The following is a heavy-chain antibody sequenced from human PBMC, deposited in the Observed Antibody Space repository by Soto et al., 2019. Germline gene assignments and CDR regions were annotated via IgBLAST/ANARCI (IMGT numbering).Heavy chain of an antibody. Sequence: EVQLLESGGGLVQPGGSLRLSCAASGFTFSSYAMSWVRQAPGKGLEWVSASIGSGGSTYYADSVKGRFTISRDNSKNTLYLQMNSLRAEDTALYYCAKDRSRSWYLYFQHWGQGTLVTVSS. V-gene: IGHV3-23*01. J-gene: IGHJ1*01. CDR3: AKDRSRSWYLYFQH. CDR2: SIGSGGST. D-gene: IGHD6-13*01. CDR1: GFTFSSYA.